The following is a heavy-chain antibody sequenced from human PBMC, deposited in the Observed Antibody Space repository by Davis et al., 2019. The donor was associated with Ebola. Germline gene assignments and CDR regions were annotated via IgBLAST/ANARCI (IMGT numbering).Heavy chain of an antibody. D-gene: IGHD2-2*01. CDR1: GGSFSGYY. CDR3: ARHRDSTSWGWFDP. Sequence: SQTLSLTCAVYGGSFSGYYWSWIRQPPGKGLEWIGEINHSGSTNYNPSLKSRVTISVDTSKNQFSLKLSSVTAVDTAVYYCARHRDSTSWGWFDPWGQGTLVTVSS. V-gene: IGHV4-34*01. CDR2: INHSGST. J-gene: IGHJ5*02.